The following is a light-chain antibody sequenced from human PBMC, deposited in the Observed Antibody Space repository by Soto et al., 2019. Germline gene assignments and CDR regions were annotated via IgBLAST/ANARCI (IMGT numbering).Light chain of an antibody. J-gene: IGKJ2*01. V-gene: IGKV1-39*01. CDR3: QQFYYYPYT. CDR2: GTS. Sequence: QMTQSPASLSASVGERVTLTCRASHTIATYLNWYQQKAGKVPEVLIYGTSTLQPWVTSRFTGTGYVTDFTLTINNVLPEDLAPYYCQQFYYYPYTFGQGTKLEVK. CDR1: HTIATY.